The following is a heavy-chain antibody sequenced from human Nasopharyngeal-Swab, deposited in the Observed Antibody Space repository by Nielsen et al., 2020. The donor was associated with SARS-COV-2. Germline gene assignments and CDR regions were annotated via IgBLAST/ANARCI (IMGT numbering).Heavy chain of an antibody. J-gene: IGHJ4*02. Sequence: GESLKISCAASGFTFSSYAMSWVRQAPGKGLEWVAVISHDRRYEHYADSVKGRFTISRDNSENTLYLQMNSLRPEDTAVYYCATERDAFDSWGQGTLVTVSS. V-gene: IGHV3-30*04. CDR3: ATERDAFDS. CDR2: ISHDRRYE. CDR1: GFTFSSYA.